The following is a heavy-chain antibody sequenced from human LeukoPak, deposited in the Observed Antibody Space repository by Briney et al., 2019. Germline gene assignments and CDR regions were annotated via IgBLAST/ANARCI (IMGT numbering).Heavy chain of an antibody. J-gene: IGHJ4*02. V-gene: IGHV1-18*01. Sequence: ASVKVSCKASGYTFTSYGISWVRQAPGQGLEWMGWISAYNGNTNYAQKLQGRVTMTTDTSTNTAYMELRSLRSDDTAVYYCARYNGDYPRTWVYRTDYWGQGTLVTVSS. CDR1: GYTFTSYG. D-gene: IGHD4-17*01. CDR2: ISAYNGNT. CDR3: ARYNGDYPRTWVYRTDY.